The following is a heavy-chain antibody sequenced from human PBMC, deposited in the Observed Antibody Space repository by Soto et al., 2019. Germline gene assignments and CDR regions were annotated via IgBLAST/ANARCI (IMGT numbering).Heavy chain of an antibody. Sequence: KGLEWIGYIYYSESTYYNPSLKSRVTIPVDTSMNEFSLRLSSVTAADTAVYYCARLNGYFFSRYGEGRDGLSVCGQGT. V-gene: IGHV4-30-2*04. CDR3: ARLNGYFFSRYGEGRDGLSV. D-gene: IGHD2-2*03. J-gene: IGHJ6*02. CDR2: IYYSEST.